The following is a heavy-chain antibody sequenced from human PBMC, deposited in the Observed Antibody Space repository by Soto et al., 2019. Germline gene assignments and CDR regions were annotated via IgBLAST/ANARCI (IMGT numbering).Heavy chain of an antibody. J-gene: IGHJ4*02. CDR1: GFSISTSGVH. D-gene: IGHD6-13*01. Sequence: GSGTTLVNPTQTLTLTCTLSGFSISTSGVHVGWIRQPPGKALEWLALIYWDDDKRYSPSLKSRLTITKDTSKNQMVLTMTNMDPVETAAYYCERPGNRAPAGFDFDYGGQGTLVTVSS. V-gene: IGHV2-5*02. CDR2: IYWDDDK. CDR3: ERPGNRAPAGFDFDY.